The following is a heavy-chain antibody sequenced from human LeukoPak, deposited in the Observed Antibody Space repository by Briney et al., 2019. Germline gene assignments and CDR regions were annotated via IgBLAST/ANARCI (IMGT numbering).Heavy chain of an antibody. CDR1: GYTFTSYG. J-gene: IGHJ4*02. Sequence: ASVKVSCKASGYTFTSYGISWVRQAPGQELEWMGWISAYNGNTNYAQKLQGRVTMTTDTSTSTAYMELRSLRSDDTAVYYCATCTMVRGVILLGFDYWGQGTLVTVSS. D-gene: IGHD3-10*01. V-gene: IGHV1-18*04. CDR2: ISAYNGNT. CDR3: ATCTMVRGVILLGFDY.